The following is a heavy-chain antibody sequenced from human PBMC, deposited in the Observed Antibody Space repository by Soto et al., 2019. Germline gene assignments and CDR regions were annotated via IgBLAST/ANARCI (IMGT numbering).Heavy chain of an antibody. D-gene: IGHD3-10*01. J-gene: IGHJ6*02. CDR1: GGSFSGYY. CDR2: INHSGST. V-gene: IGHV4-34*01. CDR3: ARGLTYRYYGSGSYYNDYYYYGMDV. Sequence: SETLSLTCAVYGGSFSGYYWSWIRQPPGKGLEWIGEINHSGSTNYNPSLKSRVTISVDTSKNQFSLKLSSVTAADTAVYYCARGLTYRYYGSGSYYNDYYYYGMDVWGQGTTVTVSS.